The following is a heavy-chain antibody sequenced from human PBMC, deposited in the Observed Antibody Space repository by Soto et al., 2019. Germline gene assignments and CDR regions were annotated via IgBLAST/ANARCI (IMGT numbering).Heavy chain of an antibody. CDR2: ISSSSSYI. CDR3: ARDTPRQAIFDY. Sequence: LRLSCAASGFTFSSYSMNWVRQAPGKGLEWVSSISSSSSYIYYADSVKGRFTISRDNAKNSLYLQMNSLRAEDTAVYYCARDTPRQAIFDYWGQGTLVTVSS. CDR1: GFTFSSYS. J-gene: IGHJ4*02. V-gene: IGHV3-21*01. D-gene: IGHD2-2*01.